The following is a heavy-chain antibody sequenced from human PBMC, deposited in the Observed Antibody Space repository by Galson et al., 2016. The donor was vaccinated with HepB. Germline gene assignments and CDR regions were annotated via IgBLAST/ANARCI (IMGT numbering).Heavy chain of an antibody. Sequence: SLRLSCAASGFTFSSYAMSWVRQPPGKGLEWIGEIHHGGSTNYNSPLKSRVTISVDKSKNQLSLKLSSVTAADTAVYYCAQLYYYSGMDVWGQGTTVTVSS. CDR1: GFTFSSYAM. J-gene: IGHJ6*02. D-gene: IGHD2-2*01. V-gene: IGHV4-4*02. CDR2: IHHGGST. CDR3: AQLYYYSGMDV.